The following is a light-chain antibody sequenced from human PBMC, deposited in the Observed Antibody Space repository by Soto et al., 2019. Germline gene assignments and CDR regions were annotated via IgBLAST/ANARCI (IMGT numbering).Light chain of an antibody. CDR3: SSYAGTSDVL. J-gene: IGLJ3*02. Sequence: QSVLTQPPSASGSPGQSVTISCTASSSDVGGSNSVAWYQHHPGEAPKLVIYEVSKRPSGVPDRFSGSKSGHTASLTVSGLRDEDEDYYYCSSYAGTSDVLFGGGTKLTVL. V-gene: IGLV2-8*01. CDR1: SSDVGGSNS. CDR2: EVS.